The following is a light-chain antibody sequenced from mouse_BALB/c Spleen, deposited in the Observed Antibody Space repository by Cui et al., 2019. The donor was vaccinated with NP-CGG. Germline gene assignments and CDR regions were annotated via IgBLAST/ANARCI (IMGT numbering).Light chain of an antibody. V-gene: IGLV1*01. CDR2: GTN. J-gene: IGLJ1*01. Sequence: VVTPTSSLTTSPGETVTLTCRSSTGAVTTSNYANWVQEKPDHLFTGLIGGTNNRAPGVPARFSGSLIGGKAALTITGAQTEDEAIYFCALWYSNHWVFGGGTKLTVL. CDR3: ALWYSNHWV. CDR1: TGAVTTSNY.